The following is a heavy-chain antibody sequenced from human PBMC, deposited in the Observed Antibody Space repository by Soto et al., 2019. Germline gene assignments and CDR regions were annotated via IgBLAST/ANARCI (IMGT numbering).Heavy chain of an antibody. CDR3: ARELRFLEWLPYYYYYMDV. J-gene: IGHJ6*03. V-gene: IGHV3-7*01. CDR1: GFTFSSYW. CDR2: IKQDGSEK. Sequence: GGSLRLSCAASGFTFSSYWMSWVRQAPGKGLEWVANIKQDGSEKYYVDSVKGRFTISRDNAKNSLYLQMNSLRAEDTAVYYCARELRFLEWLPYYYYYMDVWGKGTTVTVSS. D-gene: IGHD3-3*01.